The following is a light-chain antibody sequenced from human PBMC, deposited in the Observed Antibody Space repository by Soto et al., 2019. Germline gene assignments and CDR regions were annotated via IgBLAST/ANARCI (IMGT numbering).Light chain of an antibody. CDR2: GAS. CDR1: QSVSSSY. J-gene: IGKJ2*01. Sequence: EIVLTQSPGTLSLSPGERATLSCRASQSVSSSYLAWYQQKPGQAPRLLIYGASIRATGIPDRFSGSGSGTDFTLTISRLEPEDLAVYYGQQYGSSPQTFGQGTKLEIK. CDR3: QQYGSSPQT. V-gene: IGKV3-20*01.